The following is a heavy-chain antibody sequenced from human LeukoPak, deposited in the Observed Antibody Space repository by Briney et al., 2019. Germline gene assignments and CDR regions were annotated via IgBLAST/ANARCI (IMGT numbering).Heavy chain of an antibody. D-gene: IGHD2-21*02. V-gene: IGHV3-7*01. CDR2: IKQDGSEK. CDR1: GFTFSSYW. J-gene: IGHJ6*02. Sequence: GGSLRLSCAASGFTFSSYWMSWVRQAPGKGLEWVANIKQDGSEKYYVDSVKGRFTISRDNAKNSLYLQMNSLRAEDTAVYYCARDGGIVVVTDGMDVWGQGTTVTVSS. CDR3: ARDGGIVVVTDGMDV.